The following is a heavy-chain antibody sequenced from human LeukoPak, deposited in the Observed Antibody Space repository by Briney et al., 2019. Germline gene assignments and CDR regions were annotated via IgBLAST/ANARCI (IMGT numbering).Heavy chain of an antibody. D-gene: IGHD3-10*01. J-gene: IGHJ5*02. CDR3: ARKDNYYGSGSHSSGWFDP. CDR2: IIPIFGTA. Sequence: SVKVSCKASGGTFSSYAISWVRQAPGQGLERMGGIIPIFGTANYAQKFQGRVTITADESTSTAYMELSSLRSEDTAVYYCARKDNYYGSGSHSSGWFDPWGQGTLVTVSS. V-gene: IGHV1-69*13. CDR1: GGTFSSYA.